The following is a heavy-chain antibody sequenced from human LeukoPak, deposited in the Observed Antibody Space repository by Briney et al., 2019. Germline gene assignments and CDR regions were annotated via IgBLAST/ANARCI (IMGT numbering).Heavy chain of an antibody. V-gene: IGHV3-23*01. CDR3: AKDRTYYCASGSYYEPTPFDY. J-gene: IGHJ4*02. Sequence: GGSLRLSCAASGFTFSSYAMSWVRQAPGKGLEWVSVISGSGDITYYADSVKGRFTISRDNSKNTLYLQMNSLRAEDTAVYYCAKDRTYYCASGSYYEPTPFDYWGQGTLVTVSS. CDR2: ISGSGDIT. D-gene: IGHD3-10*01. CDR1: GFTFSSYA.